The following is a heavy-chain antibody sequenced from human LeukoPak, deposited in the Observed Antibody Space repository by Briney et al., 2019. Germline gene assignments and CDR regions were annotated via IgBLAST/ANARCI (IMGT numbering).Heavy chain of an antibody. CDR3: ARYGTPRGTVTLAFDY. CDR1: GFTVSSNY. V-gene: IGHV3-66*02. Sequence: GGSLRLSCAASGFTVSSNYMSWVRQDPGKGLEWVSVIYSGGSTYYADSVKGRFTISRDNSKNTLYLQMNSLRAEDTAVYYCARYGTPRGTVTLAFDYWGQGTLVTVSS. CDR2: IYSGGST. J-gene: IGHJ4*02. D-gene: IGHD4-11*01.